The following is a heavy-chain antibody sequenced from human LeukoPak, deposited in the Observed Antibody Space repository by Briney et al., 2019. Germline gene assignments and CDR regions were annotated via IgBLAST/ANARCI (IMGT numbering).Heavy chain of an antibody. CDR2: MKYDGSEK. V-gene: IGHV3-7*01. J-gene: IGHJ4*02. Sequence: PGGSLRLSCAASGFTFSSYWMSWVRQAPGKGLEWVANMKYDGSEKYYADSVKGRFTISRDNAKNSLYLQMNSLRAEDTAVYYCARDIEAAGLFLDYWGQGTLVTVS. D-gene: IGHD6-13*01. CDR3: ARDIEAAGLFLDY. CDR1: GFTFSSYW.